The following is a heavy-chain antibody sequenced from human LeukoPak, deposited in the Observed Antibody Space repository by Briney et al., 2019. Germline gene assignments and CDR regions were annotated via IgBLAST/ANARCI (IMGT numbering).Heavy chain of an antibody. CDR3: ARDYYDSSGYWNWFDP. CDR1: GYTFTSYG. V-gene: IGHV1-18*01. D-gene: IGHD3-22*01. J-gene: IGHJ5*02. Sequence: ASVKVSYKASGYTFTSYGISWVRQAPGQGLEWMGWISAYNGNTNYAQKLQGRVTMTTDTSTSTAYMELRSLRSDGTAVYYCARDYYDSSGYWNWFDPWGQGTLVTVSS. CDR2: ISAYNGNT.